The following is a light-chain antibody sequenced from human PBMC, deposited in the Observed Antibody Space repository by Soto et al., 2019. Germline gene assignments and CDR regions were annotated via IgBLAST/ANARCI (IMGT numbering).Light chain of an antibody. CDR1: SSDVGGYKY. CDR3: YSYSSSGTVV. CDR2: EVS. V-gene: IGLV2-14*01. Sequence: QSVLTQPASVSGSPGQSITISCTGTSSDVGGYKYVSWYHQYPGKAPKLMIYEVSNRPSGVSDRFSGSKSGNTASLTISGLQAEDEGDYYCYSYSSSGTVVFGGGTKVTVL. J-gene: IGLJ2*01.